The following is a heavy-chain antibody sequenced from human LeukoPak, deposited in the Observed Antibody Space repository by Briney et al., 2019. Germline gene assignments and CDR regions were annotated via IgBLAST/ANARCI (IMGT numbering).Heavy chain of an antibody. V-gene: IGHV1-69*13. CDR2: IIPIFGTA. CDR3: ATLTDY. J-gene: IGHJ4*02. Sequence: SVKVSCKASGYSFTSNYIHWVRQAPGQGLEWMGGIIPIFGTANYAQKFQGRVTITADESTSTAYMELSSLRSEDTAVYYCATLTDYWGQGTLVTVSS. CDR1: GYSFTSNY. D-gene: IGHD4/OR15-4a*01.